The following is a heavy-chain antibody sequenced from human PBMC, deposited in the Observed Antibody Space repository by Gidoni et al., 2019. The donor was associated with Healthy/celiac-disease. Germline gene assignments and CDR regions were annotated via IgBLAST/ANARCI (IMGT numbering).Heavy chain of an antibody. Sequence: VQLLESGGGCVQPGGSLRLSCSASGFTFRSYLIPWVRQDRGKGLVWVSRMNSDGSSTSYENSVKGRFTISRDNAKNTLYLQMNSLRAEDTAVYYCARTPSIAVAGTLDYWGQGTLVTVSS. D-gene: IGHD6-19*01. V-gene: IGHV3-74*01. J-gene: IGHJ4*02. CDR2: MNSDGSST. CDR3: ARTPSIAVAGTLDY. CDR1: GFTFRSYL.